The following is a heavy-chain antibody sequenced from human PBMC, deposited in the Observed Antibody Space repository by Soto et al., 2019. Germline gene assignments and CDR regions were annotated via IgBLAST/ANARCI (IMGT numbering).Heavy chain of an antibody. D-gene: IGHD3-9*01. CDR2: VSAYNGNT. Sequence: QVQLVQSGAEVKKPGASVKVSCKASGYTFSSYGISWVRQAPGQGLEWGGWVSAYNGNTNYAQKLQGRVTMTTDTSTTTAHMELRSLRSDDTAVYYCARDSGADYDVLTGYYPFDSWGQGTLVTVSS. V-gene: IGHV1-18*01. J-gene: IGHJ4*02. CDR3: ARDSGADYDVLTGYYPFDS. CDR1: GYTFSSYG.